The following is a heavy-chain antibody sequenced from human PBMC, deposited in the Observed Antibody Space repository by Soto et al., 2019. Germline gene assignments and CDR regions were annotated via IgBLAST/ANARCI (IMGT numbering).Heavy chain of an antibody. CDR2: IDWDDDK. CDR1: GFSRSTIGMR. D-gene: IGHD2-15*01. Sequence: SGPTLVNPTQTLTLTCTFSGFSRSTIGMRVSWIRQPPGKALEWLARIDWDDDKFYNTSLKTRLTISKDSSKNQVVLTMTNMDPVDTATYYCARMFHCSGGTCPFDYWGQGALVTVSS. V-gene: IGHV2-70*04. J-gene: IGHJ4*02. CDR3: ARMFHCSGGTCPFDY.